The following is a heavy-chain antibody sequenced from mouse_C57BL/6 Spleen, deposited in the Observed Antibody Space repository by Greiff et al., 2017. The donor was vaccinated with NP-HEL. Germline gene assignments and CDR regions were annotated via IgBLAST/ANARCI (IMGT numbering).Heavy chain of an antibody. CDR2: ISGGGGNT. V-gene: IGHV5-9*01. Sequence: EVQLVESGGGLVKPGGSLKLSCAASGFTFSRYTMSWVRQTPEKRLEWVATISGGGGNTYYPDSVKGRFTISRDNAKNTLYLQMSSLRSEDTALYYCARHADYGSSYWFAYWGQGTLVTVSA. CDR3: ARHADYGSSYWFAY. J-gene: IGHJ3*01. D-gene: IGHD1-1*01. CDR1: GFTFSRYT.